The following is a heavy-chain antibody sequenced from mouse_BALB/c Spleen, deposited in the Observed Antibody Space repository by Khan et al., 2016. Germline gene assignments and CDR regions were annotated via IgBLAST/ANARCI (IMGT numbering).Heavy chain of an antibody. V-gene: IGHV2-9*02. CDR3: RSREYI. CDR1: GYLLTRYG. CDR2: IWAGGST. Sequence: VQLQESAPRLVAASQSRSITCTVYGYLLTRYGVHWVRQPPGKGLEWLGLIWAGGSTNYNWALMSRLSISIDNSKSQVFLKMNSLQTDDTAMYYCRSREYIWGEGITVTGSS. J-gene: IGHJ1*01. D-gene: IGHD1-3*01.